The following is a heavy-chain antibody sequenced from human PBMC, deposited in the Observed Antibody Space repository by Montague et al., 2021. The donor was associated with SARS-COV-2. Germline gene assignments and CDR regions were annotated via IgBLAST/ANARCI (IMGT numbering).Heavy chain of an antibody. V-gene: IGHV4-34*01. CDR2: INHSGST. CDR1: GGSFSGYY. CDR3: ARGSTVTHY. Sequence: SETLSLTCAVYGGSFSGYYWSWIRQLPGKGLEWIGEINHSGSTNYNPSLKSRVTISVDTSKNQFSLKLSSVTAADTAVYYCARGSTVTHYWGQGTLVTVSS. J-gene: IGHJ4*02. D-gene: IGHD4-17*01.